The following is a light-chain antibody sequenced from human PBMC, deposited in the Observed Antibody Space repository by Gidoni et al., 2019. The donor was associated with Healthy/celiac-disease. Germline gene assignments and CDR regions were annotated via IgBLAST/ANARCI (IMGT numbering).Light chain of an antibody. V-gene: IGKV3-20*01. CDR2: GAS. Sequence: EIVLTQSPGTLSLSPGERATLSCRANQSVSSSYLAWYQQKPGQAPRLLIYGASSRATGIPDRFSGSGSGKDFTLTISRLEPEDFAVYYCQQYGSSLFGPGTKVDIK. CDR3: QQYGSSL. J-gene: IGKJ3*01. CDR1: QSVSSSY.